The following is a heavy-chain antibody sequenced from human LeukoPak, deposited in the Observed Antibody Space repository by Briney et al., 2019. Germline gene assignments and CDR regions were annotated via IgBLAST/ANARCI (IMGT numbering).Heavy chain of an antibody. D-gene: IGHD3-22*01. CDR1: GYSFNSYG. CDR2: ISTYNGNT. V-gene: IGHV1-18*01. J-gene: IGHJ4*02. Sequence: ASVTVSCKASGYSFNSYGINWVRQAPGQGPEWMGWISTYNGNTNYAQNLQGRVTLSIDTSTSTAYMEVRSLRSDDTAIYYCARGDGTGYSGYWGQGTLVTVSS. CDR3: ARGDGTGYSGY.